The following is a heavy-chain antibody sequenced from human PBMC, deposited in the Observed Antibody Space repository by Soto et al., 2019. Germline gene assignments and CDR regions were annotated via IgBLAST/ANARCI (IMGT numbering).Heavy chain of an antibody. D-gene: IGHD4-4*01. CDR3: ASRDYRKRLDY. CDR2: INHSRNT. J-gene: IGHJ4*02. Sequence: SETLSLTCAVYGGSFSGYYWSWIGERAGKGMDWSGEINHSRNTNYNPSLKTRVTISVDTSKNQCSLKLSAVTAADTAVYYCASRDYRKRLDYWGQGTLVTVSS. V-gene: IGHV4-34*01. CDR1: GGSFSGYY.